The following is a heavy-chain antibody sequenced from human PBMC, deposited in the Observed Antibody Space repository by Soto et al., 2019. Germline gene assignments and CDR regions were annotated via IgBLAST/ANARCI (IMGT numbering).Heavy chain of an antibody. D-gene: IGHD3-10*01. J-gene: IGHJ4*02. CDR1: GYTFTIYG. CDR3: ARDAPQLLWFGDPFDY. V-gene: IGHV1-18*01. CDR2: ISAYNGNT. Sequence: ASVKVSCKASGYTFTIYGISCVLQSPVQGLEWMGCISAYNGNTNYAQKLQGRVTMTTDTSTSTAYMELRSLRSDDTAVYYCARDAPQLLWFGDPFDYWGRGTLVTVSS.